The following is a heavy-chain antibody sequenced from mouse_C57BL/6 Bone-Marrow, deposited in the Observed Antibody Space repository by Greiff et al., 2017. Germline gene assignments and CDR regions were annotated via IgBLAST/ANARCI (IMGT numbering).Heavy chain of an antibody. CDR2: IYPGGGYT. V-gene: IGHV1-63*01. CDR3: ARSGYPVPFDY. Sequence: QVQLQQSGAALVRPGTSVQMSCKASGYTFTNYWIGWAKQRPGHGLEWIGDIYPGGGYTNYNVKFKGKATLTADKSSSTAYMQFSSLTSEDSAIYYCARSGYPVPFDYWGQGTTLTVSS. J-gene: IGHJ2*01. CDR1: GYTFTNYW. D-gene: IGHD1-2*01.